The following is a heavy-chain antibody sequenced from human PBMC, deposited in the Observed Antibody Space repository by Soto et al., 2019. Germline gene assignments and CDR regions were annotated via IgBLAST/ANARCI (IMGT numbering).Heavy chain of an antibody. CDR2: ISAYNGNT. V-gene: IGHV1-18*01. J-gene: IGHJ4*02. D-gene: IGHD6-19*01. Sequence: ASVKVSCKAFGYTFTSYGISWVRQAPGQGLEWKGWISAYNGNTNYAQKLQGRVTMTTDTSTSTAKKELRSLRTDDTAVYYSARSIAVAGTRGGVDYWGQGTLVTVSS. CDR1: GYTFTSYG. CDR3: ARSIAVAGTRGGVDY.